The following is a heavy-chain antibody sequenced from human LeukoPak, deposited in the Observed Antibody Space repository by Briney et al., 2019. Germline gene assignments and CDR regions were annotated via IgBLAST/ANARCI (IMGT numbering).Heavy chain of an antibody. J-gene: IGHJ5*02. Sequence: ASVKVSCKASGYTFTSYGISWVRQAPGQGLEWMGWISAYQGNTNYAQKLQGRVTMTTDTSTSTAYMELRSLRSDDTAVYYCARSVRVRGTIVFSWFDPWGQGTLVIVSS. CDR2: ISAYQGNT. D-gene: IGHD3-10*01. CDR1: GYTFTSYG. CDR3: ARSVRVRGTIVFSWFDP. V-gene: IGHV1-18*01.